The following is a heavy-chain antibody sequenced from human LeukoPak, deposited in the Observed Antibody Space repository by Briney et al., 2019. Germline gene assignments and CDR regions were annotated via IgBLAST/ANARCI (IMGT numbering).Heavy chain of an antibody. CDR1: GFTFSSYS. J-gene: IGHJ5*02. Sequence: GGSLRLSCAASGFTFSSYSMNWVRQAPGKGLEWVSSISSSSSSYIYYADSVKGRFTISRDNAKNTLYLQMNSLRAEDTAVYYCARDSDYDSSGYCWFDPWGQGTLVTVSS. CDR2: ISSSSSSYI. D-gene: IGHD3-22*01. V-gene: IGHV3-21*01. CDR3: ARDSDYDSSGYCWFDP.